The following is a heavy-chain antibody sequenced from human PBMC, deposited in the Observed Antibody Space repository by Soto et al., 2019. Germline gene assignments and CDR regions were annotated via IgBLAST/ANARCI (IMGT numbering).Heavy chain of an antibody. D-gene: IGHD3-9*01. Sequence: GASVKVSCKASGYTFTSYAMHWVRQAPGQRLEWMGWINAGNGNTKYSQKFQGRVTITRDTSASTAYMELSSLRSEDTAVYYCARASYDILTGPYYFDYWGQGTLVTVSS. CDR3: ARASYDILTGPYYFDY. CDR2: INAGNGNT. CDR1: GYTFTSYA. J-gene: IGHJ4*02. V-gene: IGHV1-3*01.